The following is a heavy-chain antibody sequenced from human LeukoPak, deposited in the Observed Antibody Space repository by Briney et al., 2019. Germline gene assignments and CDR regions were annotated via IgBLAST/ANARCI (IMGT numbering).Heavy chain of an antibody. V-gene: IGHV4-34*01. CDR3: ARKYSSGYYFDY. D-gene: IGHD6-19*01. CDR1: GGSFSGYY. J-gene: IGHJ4*02. Sequence: KASETLSLTCAVYGGSFSGYYWSWIRQPPGKGLEWIGEINHSGSTNYNPSLKSRVTISVDTSKNQFSLKLSSVTAADTAVYYCARKYSSGYYFDYWGQVTLATVSS. CDR2: INHSGST.